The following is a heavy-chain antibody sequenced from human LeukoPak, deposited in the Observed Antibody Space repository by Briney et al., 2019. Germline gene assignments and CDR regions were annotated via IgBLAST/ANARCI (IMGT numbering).Heavy chain of an antibody. D-gene: IGHD5-12*01. J-gene: IGHJ6*02. CDR1: GFSFSSYA. CDR2: ISGSGTST. Sequence: GGSLRLSCAASGFSFSSYAMTWVRQAPGKGLEWVSGISGSGTSTFYADSVNGRFSISRDNSKNTLYLQMNRLRAEDTAVYYCARRNVDRVASDGMDVWGQGTTVTVFS. CDR3: ARRNVDRVASDGMDV. V-gene: IGHV3-23*01.